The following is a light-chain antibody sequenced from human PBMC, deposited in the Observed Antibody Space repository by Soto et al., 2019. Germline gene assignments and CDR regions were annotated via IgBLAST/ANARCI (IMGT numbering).Light chain of an antibody. Sequence: DIQMTQSPSTVSAYLGDSVTITCRASQSITTWLAWYQQRPGKAPKLLIYDVSSLQSGVPSRFSGIGSGTEFTLTISSLQTDDFATYYGQHYKMYSTWTFGQGTKVDIK. J-gene: IGKJ1*01. CDR2: DVS. CDR3: QHYKMYSTWT. CDR1: QSITTW. V-gene: IGKV1-5*01.